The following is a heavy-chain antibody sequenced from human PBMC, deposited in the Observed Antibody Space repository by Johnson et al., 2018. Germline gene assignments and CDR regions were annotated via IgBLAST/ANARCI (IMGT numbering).Heavy chain of an antibody. CDR1: GFTFSSYA. Sequence: VQLVESGGGLVQPGGSLRLSCAASGFTFSSYAMSWVRQAPGKGLEWVSAISGSGDSTYYADSVKGRFTISRDNSKNSLYLQMNSLRAEDTAVYYCARSQGLDYYYYMDVWGKGTTVTVSS. CDR2: ISGSGDST. V-gene: IGHV3-23*04. J-gene: IGHJ6*03. CDR3: ARSQGLDYYYYMDV.